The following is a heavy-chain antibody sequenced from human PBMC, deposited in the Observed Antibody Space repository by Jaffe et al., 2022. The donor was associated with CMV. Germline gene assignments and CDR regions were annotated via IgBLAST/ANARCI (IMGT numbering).Heavy chain of an antibody. CDR1: GFTFSSYG. J-gene: IGHJ6*03. CDR3: ARATYYYDSSGYYYYYYMDV. Sequence: QVQLVESGGGVVQPGRSLRLSCAASGFTFSSYGMHWVRQAPGKGLEWVAVIWYDGSNKYYADSVKGRFTISRDNSKNTLYLQMNSLRAEDTAVYYCARATYYYDSSGYYYYYYMDVWGKGTTVTVSS. D-gene: IGHD3-22*01. CDR2: IWYDGSNK. V-gene: IGHV3-33*08.